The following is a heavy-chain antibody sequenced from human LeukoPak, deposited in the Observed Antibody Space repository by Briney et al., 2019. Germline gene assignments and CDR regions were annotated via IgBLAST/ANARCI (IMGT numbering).Heavy chain of an antibody. CDR1: GGSISSYY. V-gene: IGHV4-59*01. CDR2: IYYSGST. CDR3: ARNYDSSGYYEDYYYYGMDV. D-gene: IGHD3-22*01. Sequence: SETLSLTCTVSGGSISSYYWSWIRQPPGGGLEWIGYIYYSGSTNYNPSLKSRVTISVDTSKNQFSLKLSSVTAADTAVYYCARNYDSSGYYEDYYYYGMDVWGQGTTVTVSS. J-gene: IGHJ6*02.